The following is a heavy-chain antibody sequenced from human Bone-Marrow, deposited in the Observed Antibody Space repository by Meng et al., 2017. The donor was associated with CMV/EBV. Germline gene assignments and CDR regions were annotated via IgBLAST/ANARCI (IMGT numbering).Heavy chain of an antibody. D-gene: IGHD3-3*02. J-gene: IGHJ4*02. CDR3: AKELGPLAPIDY. CDR2: IYYSGIT. V-gene: IGHV4-39*07. CDR1: GGSISSSSYY. Sequence: GSLRLSCIVSGGSISSSSYYWGWIRQPPGKGLEWIASIYYSGITYYNPSLKSRVTISVDTSKNQFSLKLSSVTAADTAVYYCAKELGPLAPIDYWGQGMLVTVSS.